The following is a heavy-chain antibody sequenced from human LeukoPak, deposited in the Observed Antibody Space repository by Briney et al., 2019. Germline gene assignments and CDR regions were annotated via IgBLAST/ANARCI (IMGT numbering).Heavy chain of an antibody. J-gene: IGHJ3*02. D-gene: IGHD3-22*01. V-gene: IGHV3-30*18. CDR2: ISYDGSNK. CDR3: AKAIYRITMVVVVQTWGAFDI. Sequence: GGSLRLSCAASGFTFSSYGMHWVRQAPGKGLEWVAVISYDGSNKYYADSVKGRFTISRDNSKNTLYLQMNSLRAEDTAVYYCAKAIYRITMVVVVQTWGAFDIWGQGTMVTVSS. CDR1: GFTFSSYG.